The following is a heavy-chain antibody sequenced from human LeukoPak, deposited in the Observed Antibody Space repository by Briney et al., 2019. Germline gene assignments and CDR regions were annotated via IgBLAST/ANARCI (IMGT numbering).Heavy chain of an antibody. J-gene: IGHJ4*02. CDR1: GGSINSYY. V-gene: IGHV4-4*07. CDR2: IYSSGST. CDR3: ARVDIRTAFFDY. D-gene: IGHD5-12*01. Sequence: KPSETLSLTCTVSGGSINSYYWSWIRQPAGKGLEWIGRIYSSGSTGYNPSLKSRVTMSLDTSKNQFSLNLSSVTAADTAVYYCARVDIRTAFFDYWGQGTLVTVSS.